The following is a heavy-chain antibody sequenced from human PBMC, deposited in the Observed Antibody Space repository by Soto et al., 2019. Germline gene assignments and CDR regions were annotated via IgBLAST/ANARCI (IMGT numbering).Heavy chain of an antibody. V-gene: IGHV3-23*01. CDR2: IGGSGSTT. Sequence: EVQLLESGGGLVQPGGSLRLSCRGSGFSLSSYGMNWVRQAPGKGLEWVSAIGGSGSTTYYADSVKGRFTISRDNSKNTLYLQMNSLRAEDTAVYYCAKDRSSFAGYNSSPYFDYWGQGTLVTVSS. J-gene: IGHJ4*02. D-gene: IGHD6-13*01. CDR3: AKDRSSFAGYNSSPYFDY. CDR1: GFSLSSYG.